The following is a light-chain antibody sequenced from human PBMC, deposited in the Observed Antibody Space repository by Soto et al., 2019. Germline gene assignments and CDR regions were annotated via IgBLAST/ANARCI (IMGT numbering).Light chain of an antibody. CDR3: SSYTTGITLYV. J-gene: IGLJ1*01. CDR2: DVS. V-gene: IGLV2-14*01. Sequence: QSALTQPASVSGSPGQSITLSCTGTSSDVGGYNYVSWYQLHPGRAPKLIIYDVSHRPSGISNRFSDSKSGNTASLTISGLQPEDEADYFCSSYTTGITLYVFGPGTKLTVL. CDR1: SSDVGGYNY.